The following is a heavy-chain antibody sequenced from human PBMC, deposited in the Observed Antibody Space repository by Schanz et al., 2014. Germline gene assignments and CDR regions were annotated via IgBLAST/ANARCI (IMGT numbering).Heavy chain of an antibody. CDR3: AASSGWHPSTDY. V-gene: IGHV3-21*04. CDR2: IGTSGGT. Sequence: EVQLVESGGGLVQPGGSLRLSCSASGFTFSIYAMHWVRQAPGKGLEWVSTIGTSGGTNYAESVKGRFTISRDNTKNSLFLQLNSLRADDTAVYYCAASSGWHPSTDYWGQGTLVTVSS. J-gene: IGHJ4*02. CDR1: GFTFSIYA. D-gene: IGHD6-19*01.